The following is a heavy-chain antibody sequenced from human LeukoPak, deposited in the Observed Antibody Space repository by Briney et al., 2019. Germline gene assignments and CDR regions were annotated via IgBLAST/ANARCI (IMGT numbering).Heavy chain of an antibody. CDR1: GFTFSNHA. V-gene: IGHV3-23*01. Sequence: GGSLRLSCAASGFTFSNHAMSWVRQAPGKGLEWVSSISGGGDRINYADSVKGRFTISRDNSRNTLYLQMNNLGAEDTAVYYRAKNPLLAGTIYFDYWGQGTLVTVSS. J-gene: IGHJ4*02. CDR3: AKNPLLAGTIYFDY. D-gene: IGHD6-19*01. CDR2: ISGGGDRI.